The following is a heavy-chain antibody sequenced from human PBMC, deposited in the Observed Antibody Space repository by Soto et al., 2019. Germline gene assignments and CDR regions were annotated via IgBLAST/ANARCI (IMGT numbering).Heavy chain of an antibody. V-gene: IGHV3-15*01. CDR3: AAGAGTSDFDY. CDR1: GFTFSNAW. CDR2: IKSKSGGGTT. J-gene: IGHJ4*02. Sequence: EVQLVESGGGLVKPGGSLRLSCEASGFTFSNAWMSWVRQAPGEGLKWVGRIKSKSGGGTTDYAAPVKGRFTVSRDDAKNTLYLQMNSLKTDDTAVYYCAAGAGTSDFDYWGQGTLVTVSS. D-gene: IGHD1-1*01.